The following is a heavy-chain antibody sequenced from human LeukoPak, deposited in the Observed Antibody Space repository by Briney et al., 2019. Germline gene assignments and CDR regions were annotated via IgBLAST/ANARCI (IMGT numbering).Heavy chain of an antibody. CDR1: GFNVSSNH. CDR3: TGGGGVGAKY. Sequence: GGSLRLSCAASGFNVSSNHMSWVRQAPGKGLEWVSLIYISGNAYYVDSVKGRFIISRDNSKNTLYLRLNSLRVEDTAVYYCTGGGGVGAKYWGQGTLVTVSS. V-gene: IGHV3-53*01. D-gene: IGHD1-26*01. J-gene: IGHJ4*02. CDR2: IYISGNA.